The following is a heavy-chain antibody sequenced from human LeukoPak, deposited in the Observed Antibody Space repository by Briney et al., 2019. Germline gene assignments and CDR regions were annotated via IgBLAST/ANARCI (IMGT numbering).Heavy chain of an antibody. Sequence: PGGSLRLSCAASGFTFSSYSMNWVRQAPGKGLEWVSSISSSSSYIYYADSVKGRFTISRDNAKNPLYLQMNSLRAEDTAVYYCARARARPHARNVSSSYLFDYWGQGTLVTVSS. D-gene: IGHD6-13*01. CDR3: ARARARPHARNVSSSYLFDY. CDR1: GFTFSSYS. V-gene: IGHV3-21*01. CDR2: ISSSSSYI. J-gene: IGHJ4*02.